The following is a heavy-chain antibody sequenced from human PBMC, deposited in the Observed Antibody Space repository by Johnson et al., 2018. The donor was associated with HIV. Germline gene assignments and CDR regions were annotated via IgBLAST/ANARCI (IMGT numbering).Heavy chain of an antibody. CDR3: AKAPYGSGIRPGAFDI. CDR1: GLTFSSYG. Sequence: QMLLVESGGGVVRPGGSLRLSCAASGLTFSSYGMHWVRQAPGKGLEWVAVISYYGSKKYYAGSVKGRFTISRDNSKTTLYLQMNSLRAEDTAVYYCAKAPYGSGIRPGAFDIWGQGTMVTVSS. D-gene: IGHD3-10*01. V-gene: IGHV3-30*18. CDR2: ISYYGSKK. J-gene: IGHJ3*02.